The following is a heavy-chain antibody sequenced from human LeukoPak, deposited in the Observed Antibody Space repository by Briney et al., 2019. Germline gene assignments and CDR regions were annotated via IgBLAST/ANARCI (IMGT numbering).Heavy chain of an antibody. CDR1: GFTFSSFW. D-gene: IGHD2-2*01. CDR3: ATNGHSHAN. Sequence: GGSLRLSCAASGFTFSSFWMSWVRQVPGKGLEWVANIKDDGSENHHVDSVRGRFAISRDNAKNSLYLQMNSLRAEDTAVYYCATNGHSHANWGQGTLVTVSS. CDR2: IKDDGSEN. V-gene: IGHV3-7*01. J-gene: IGHJ4*02.